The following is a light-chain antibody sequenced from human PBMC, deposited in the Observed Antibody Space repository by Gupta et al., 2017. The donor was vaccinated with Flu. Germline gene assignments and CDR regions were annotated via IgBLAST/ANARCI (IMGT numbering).Light chain of an antibody. CDR2: DAS. J-gene: IGKJ2*01. V-gene: IGKV3-15*01. CDR3: QQYNNWLMYT. CDR1: QSIGSN. Sequence: ATLSVAPGERATLSCRASQSIGSNLAWYQQKPGQAPRLLIYDASTRATGIPARFSGSGSGTEFTLTISSLQSEDFAVYYCQQYNNWLMYTFGQGTKLEIK.